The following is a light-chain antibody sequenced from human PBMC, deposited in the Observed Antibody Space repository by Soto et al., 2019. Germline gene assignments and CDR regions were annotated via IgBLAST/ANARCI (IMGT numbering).Light chain of an antibody. CDR3: QQSHNKFPLT. J-gene: IGKJ4*01. V-gene: IGKV1-39*01. CDR2: AAS. Sequence: DIPMTQSPSSLSASVGDRVTITCRTTQSINIYLNWYQQKPGKAPQLLIFAASTLHNGVPSRFSGSGVGTHFSLTISNLQPEDFGTYYCQQSHNKFPLTFGGGTKVEIK. CDR1: QSINIY.